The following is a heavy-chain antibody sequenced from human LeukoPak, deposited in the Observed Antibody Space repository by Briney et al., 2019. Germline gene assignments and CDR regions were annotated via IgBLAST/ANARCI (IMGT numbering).Heavy chain of an antibody. Sequence: PGGSLRLSCAASGFTFSSYAMTRVRQAPGKGLEWVSTVSTSGGGTYYADSVKGRFTISRDNSKNTLYLQMNSLRAEDTAVYYCAKRYNSDYLAPVQNWGQGTLVTVSS. CDR3: AKRYNSDYLAPVQN. J-gene: IGHJ4*02. D-gene: IGHD5-12*01. CDR1: GFTFSSYA. CDR2: VSTSGGGT. V-gene: IGHV3-23*01.